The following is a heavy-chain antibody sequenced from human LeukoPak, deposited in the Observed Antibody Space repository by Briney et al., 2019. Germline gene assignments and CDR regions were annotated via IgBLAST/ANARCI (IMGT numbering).Heavy chain of an antibody. CDR2: ISDNGDNT. J-gene: IGHJ4*02. CDR1: GFTFSVHY. V-gene: IGHV3-64D*08. Sequence: GGSLRLSCSASGFTFSVHYMHWVRQAPGKGLEYVSTISDNGDNTCYADSVRGRFIISRDNSKNTLYLQMNSLRVEDTAVYYCIKDLSGTWSFDYWGQGTLLIVSS. D-gene: IGHD1-26*01. CDR3: IKDLSGTWSFDY.